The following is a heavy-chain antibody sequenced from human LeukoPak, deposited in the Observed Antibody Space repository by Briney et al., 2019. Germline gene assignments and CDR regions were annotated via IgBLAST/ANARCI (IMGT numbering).Heavy chain of an antibody. V-gene: IGHV4-34*01. D-gene: IGHD1-26*01. Sequence: SETLSLTCAVYGGSFSGYYWSWIRQPPGKGLEWIGEINHSGSTNYNPSLKSRVTISVDKSKNQFSLKLSSVTAADTAVYYCARVRVGAPGHYGMDVWGQGTTVTVSS. J-gene: IGHJ6*02. CDR3: ARVRVGAPGHYGMDV. CDR2: INHSGST. CDR1: GGSFSGYY.